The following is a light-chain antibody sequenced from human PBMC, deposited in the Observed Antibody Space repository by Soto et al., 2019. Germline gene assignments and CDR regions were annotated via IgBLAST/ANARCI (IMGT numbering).Light chain of an antibody. J-gene: IGKJ4*01. CDR1: QNIAEF. CDR3: QQFYSPVLS. CDR2: GTS. Sequence: DVQMTQSPSSLSASIGDRVTLTCRASQNIAEFLNWYQVKSDKGPKLLIYGTSTLQSGVPSRFSGGGSGTEFTLTISNLHPEDFAVYYCQQFYSPVLSFRGGTRVELK. V-gene: IGKV1-39*01.